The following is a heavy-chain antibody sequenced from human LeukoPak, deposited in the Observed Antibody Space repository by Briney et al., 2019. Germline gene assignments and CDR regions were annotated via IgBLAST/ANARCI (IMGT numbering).Heavy chain of an antibody. J-gene: IGHJ4*02. D-gene: IGHD6-6*01. Sequence: SVKVSCKASGGTFSSYAISWVRQAPGQGLEWMGRIIPIFGIANYAQKFQGRVTITADKSTSTAYMGLSSLRSEDTAVYYCARDRDSSSSPDYYFDYWGQGTLVTVSS. V-gene: IGHV1-69*04. CDR3: ARDRDSSSSPDYYFDY. CDR1: GGTFSSYA. CDR2: IIPIFGIA.